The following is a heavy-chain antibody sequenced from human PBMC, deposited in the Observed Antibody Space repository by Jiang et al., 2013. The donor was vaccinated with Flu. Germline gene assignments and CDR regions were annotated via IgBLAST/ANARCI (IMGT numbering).Heavy chain of an antibody. D-gene: IGHD2-15*01. CDR3: ARSYCSGGSCQHRYFDY. Sequence: VQLVESGAEVKKPGESLRISCKGSGYSFTSYWISWVRQMPGKGLEWMGRIDPSDSYTNYSPSFQGHVTISADKSISTAYLQWSSLKASDTAMYYCARSYCSGGSCQHRYFDYWGQGTLVTVSS. V-gene: IGHV5-10-1*03. CDR2: IDPSDSYT. J-gene: IGHJ4*02. CDR1: GYSFTSYW.